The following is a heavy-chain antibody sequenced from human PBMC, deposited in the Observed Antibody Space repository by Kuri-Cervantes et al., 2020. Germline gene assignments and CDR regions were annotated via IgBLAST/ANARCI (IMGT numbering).Heavy chain of an antibody. Sequence: GGSLRLSCAASGFTVSSSYMNWVRQVPGKGLEWVSVIHDGGSTYYADFVKGRFTISRDNSKNTLYLQMNSLRAEDTAVYYCARDGAHSIWGQGTMVTVSS. J-gene: IGHJ3*02. CDR2: IHDGGST. CDR3: ARDGAHSI. CDR1: GFTVSSSY. V-gene: IGHV3-66*01. D-gene: IGHD4/OR15-4a*01.